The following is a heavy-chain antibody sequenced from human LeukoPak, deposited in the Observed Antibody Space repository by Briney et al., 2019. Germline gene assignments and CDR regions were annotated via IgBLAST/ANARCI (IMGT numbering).Heavy chain of an antibody. CDR3: ARGHLTYCSSTSCPLDAFDI. D-gene: IGHD2-2*01. J-gene: IGHJ3*02. V-gene: IGHV3-33*01. CDR2: IWYDGSNK. CDR1: GFTFSSYG. Sequence: VQPGRSLRLSCTTSGFTFSSYGMHWVRQAPGKGLEWVAVIWYDGSNKYYADSVKGRFTISRDNSKNTLYLQMNSLRAEDTAVYYCARGHLTYCSSTSCPLDAFDIWGQGTMVTVSS.